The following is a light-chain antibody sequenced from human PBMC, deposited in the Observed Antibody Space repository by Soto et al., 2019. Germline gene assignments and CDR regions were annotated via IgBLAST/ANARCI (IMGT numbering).Light chain of an antibody. V-gene: IGKV1-8*01. Sequence: AIRMTQSPSSLSASTGDGVTITCRASQGVSNYLAWYQQKPGQAPKVLIPAASILQGGVPSRFSVSGSGTDFTLTISGLQSDDVATYYCQQYYTCPWTFGQGTRVDIK. J-gene: IGKJ1*01. CDR3: QQYYTCPWT. CDR2: AAS. CDR1: QGVSNY.